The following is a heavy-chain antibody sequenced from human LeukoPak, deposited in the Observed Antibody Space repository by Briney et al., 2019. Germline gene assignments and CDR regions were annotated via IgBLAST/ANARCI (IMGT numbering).Heavy chain of an antibody. CDR3: AREITLLGLTLLRSEYYYMDV. D-gene: IGHD3/OR15-3a*01. J-gene: IGHJ6*03. CDR1: GTSVSDNS. CDR2: FFSSGST. V-gene: IGHV4-4*07. Sequence: PSETLSLTCAVAGTSVSDNSWSWIRQPAGKGLEWIGRFFSSGSTNYNPSLKSRVTMSVDTSKNQFSLKLTSVTAADTAIYYCAREITLLGLTLLRSEYYYMDVWGKGTPVIVSS.